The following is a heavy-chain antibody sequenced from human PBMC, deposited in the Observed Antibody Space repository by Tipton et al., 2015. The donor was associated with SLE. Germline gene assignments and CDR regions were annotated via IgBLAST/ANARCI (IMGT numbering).Heavy chain of an antibody. CDR3: ARFAYCGTGCYYHFDQ. CDR2: IYYTGST. D-gene: IGHD2-21*01. V-gene: IGHV4-59*01. J-gene: IGHJ4*02. Sequence: TLSLTCSVSGDSISDYYWNWLRQPPGKGLEWLGYIYYTGSTNHNPSLKSRVTMSVDTSKNQVSLKLSSVTAADTAIYYCARFAYCGTGCYYHFDQWGQGNLVTVSS. CDR1: GDSISDYY.